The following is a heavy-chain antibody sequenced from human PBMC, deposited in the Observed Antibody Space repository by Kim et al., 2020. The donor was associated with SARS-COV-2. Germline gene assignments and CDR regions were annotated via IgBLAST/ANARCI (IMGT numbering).Heavy chain of an antibody. J-gene: IGHJ6*04. CDR2: IYSGGST. Sequence: GGSLRLSCAASGFTVSSNYMSWVRQAPGKGLEWVAGIYSGGSTYYADSVNGRFTISRDNSKNTLYLQMNSLRAEDTAVYYCAGDSTSITMVRAVIIPPYSYSGMDVWGKGTTVTVSS. V-gene: IGHV3-66*01. D-gene: IGHD3-10*01. CDR1: GFTVSSNY. CDR3: AGDSTSITMVRAVIIPPYSYSGMDV.